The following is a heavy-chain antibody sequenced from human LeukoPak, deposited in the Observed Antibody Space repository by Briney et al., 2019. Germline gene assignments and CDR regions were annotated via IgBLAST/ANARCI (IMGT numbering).Heavy chain of an antibody. CDR3: AREWELATTGNCYYYYGMDV. D-gene: IGHD1-26*01. Sequence: ASVKVSCKASGYTFTGYYMHWVRQAPGQGLEWMGWINPNSGGTNYAQKFQGRVTMTRDTSISTAYMELSRLRSDDTAVYYCAREWELATTGNCYYYYGMDVWGRGTTVTVSS. J-gene: IGHJ6*02. V-gene: IGHV1-2*02. CDR1: GYTFTGYY. CDR2: INPNSGGT.